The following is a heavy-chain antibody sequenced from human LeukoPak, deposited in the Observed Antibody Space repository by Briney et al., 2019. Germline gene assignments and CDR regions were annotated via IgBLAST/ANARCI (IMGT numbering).Heavy chain of an antibody. J-gene: IGHJ4*02. CDR2: ISYDGSNK. CDR1: GFTFSSYG. D-gene: IGHD6-13*01. V-gene: IGHV3-30*18. Sequence: PGGSLRLSCAASGFTFSSYGMHWVRQAPGKGLEWVAVISYDGSNKYYADSVKGRFTISRDNSKNTLYLQMNSLRAEDTAVYYCAKEREAAAGTWGQGTLVTVSS. CDR3: AKEREAAAGT.